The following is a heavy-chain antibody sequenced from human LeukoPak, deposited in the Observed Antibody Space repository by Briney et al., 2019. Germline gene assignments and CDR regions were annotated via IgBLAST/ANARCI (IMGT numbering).Heavy chain of an antibody. CDR1: GGSISSGGYY. V-gene: IGHV4-31*03. CDR2: IYYSGST. Sequence: SETLSLTCTVSGGSISSGGYYWSWIRQHPGKGLEWIGYIYYSGSTYYNPSLKSRVTISVDTSKNQFSLKLSSVTAADTAVYYCARGNYSTRNFDYWGRETLVTVSS. CDR3: ARGNYSTRNFDY. D-gene: IGHD4-11*01. J-gene: IGHJ4*02.